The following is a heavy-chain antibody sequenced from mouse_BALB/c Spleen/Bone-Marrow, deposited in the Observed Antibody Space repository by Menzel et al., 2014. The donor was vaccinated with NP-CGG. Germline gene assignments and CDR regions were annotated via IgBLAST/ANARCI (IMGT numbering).Heavy chain of an antibody. D-gene: IGHD1-1*02. CDR2: IWSGGST. CDR1: GFSLNSYG. J-gene: IGHJ4*01. V-gene: IGHV2-2*02. Sequence: QVQLQQSGPGLVQPSQSLSITCTVSGFSLNSYGVHWVRQSPVKGLEWLGVIWSGGSTDYNAAFISRLSISKDNSKSXVFFKINSLQPNDTAIYYCVRKGSFGNYAMDYWGQGTSVTVSS. CDR3: VRKGSFGNYAMDY.